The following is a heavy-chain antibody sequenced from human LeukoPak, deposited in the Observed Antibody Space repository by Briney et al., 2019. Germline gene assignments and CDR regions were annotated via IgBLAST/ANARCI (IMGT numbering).Heavy chain of an antibody. CDR2: IYYSGYT. D-gene: IGHD4-23*01. CDR1: GYSISSGYY. J-gene: IGHJ4*02. V-gene: IGHV4-61*01. CDR3: ARGRPTVVTDYFDY. Sequence: SETLSLTCTVSGYSISSGYYWGWIRQPPGKGLEWIGYIYYSGYTNYNPSLKSRLTISVDTSKNQFSLKLTSVTAADTAVYYCARGRPTVVTDYFDYWGQGALVTVSS.